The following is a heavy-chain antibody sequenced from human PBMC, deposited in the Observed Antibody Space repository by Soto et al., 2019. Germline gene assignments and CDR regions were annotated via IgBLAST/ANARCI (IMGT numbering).Heavy chain of an antibody. D-gene: IGHD3-16*01. J-gene: IGHJ4*02. CDR3: ARDGGCLQPKNCFDY. CDR1: GGTFSNYA. Sequence: QVQLVQSGAEVKKPGSSVKVSCKASGGTFSNYAINWVRQAPGQGLEWMGGIIPIFGTANYAQKFQGRVTITADGSASTSYMELSSLRSEDTAVYYCARDGGCLQPKNCFDYWGQGPLVTVSS. CDR2: IIPIFGTA. V-gene: IGHV1-69*12.